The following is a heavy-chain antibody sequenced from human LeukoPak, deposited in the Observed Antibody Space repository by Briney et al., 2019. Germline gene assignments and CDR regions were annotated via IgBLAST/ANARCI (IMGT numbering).Heavy chain of an antibody. V-gene: IGHV4-30-2*01. CDR3: ARVSSAGGSGSPNFDY. CDR2: IYHSGST. Sequence: SETLSLTCAVSGGSISSGGYSWSWIRQPPGKGLEWIGYIYHSGSTYYNPSLKSRVTISVDRSKNQFSLKLSSVTAADTAVYYCARVSSAGGSGSPNFDYWGQGTLVTVSS. CDR1: GGSISSGGYS. D-gene: IGHD3-10*01. J-gene: IGHJ4*02.